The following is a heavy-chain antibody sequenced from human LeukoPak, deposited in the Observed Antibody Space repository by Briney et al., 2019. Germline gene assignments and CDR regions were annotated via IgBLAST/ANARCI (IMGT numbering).Heavy chain of an antibody. D-gene: IGHD1-1*01. CDR1: GFTSSRYV. CDR3: AHNYYSDY. V-gene: IGHV3-23*01. J-gene: IGHJ4*02. Sequence: GGSLRLSCEGSGFTSSRYVMSWVRQAPGKGLGWVSRISSSGADTYYVDSVKGRFTISRDNSKNTLYLQMNSLRGDDTAVYYCAHNYYSDYWGQGTLVTVSS. CDR2: ISSSGADT.